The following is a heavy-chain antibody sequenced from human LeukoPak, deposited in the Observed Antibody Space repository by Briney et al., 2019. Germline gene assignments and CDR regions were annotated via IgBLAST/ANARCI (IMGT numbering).Heavy chain of an antibody. Sequence: PGRSLRLSCAASGFTFSSYGMHWVRQAPGKGLEWVAVISYDGSNKYYADSVKGRFTISRDNSKNTLYLQVNSLRAEDTAVYYCAKDPGYSYYYDSSGYYFDYWGQGTLVTVSS. CDR3: AKDPGYSYYYDSSGYYFDY. CDR1: GFTFSSYG. V-gene: IGHV3-30*18. J-gene: IGHJ4*02. D-gene: IGHD3-22*01. CDR2: ISYDGSNK.